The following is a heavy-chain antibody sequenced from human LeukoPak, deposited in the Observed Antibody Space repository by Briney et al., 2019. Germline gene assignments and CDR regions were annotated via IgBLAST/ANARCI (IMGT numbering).Heavy chain of an antibody. CDR1: GFIFRNYW. CDR3: AVATRSFLPDYC. V-gene: IGHV3-7*01. Sequence: GGSLRVSCAASGFIFRNYWRSWVRQAPGKGLEWVAIINQDGREKHYVDSVKGRFTISRDNAKDSLYLQMNSLRAEDTALYYCAVATRSFLPDYCWGQGTLVTVSS. D-gene: IGHD5-12*01. CDR2: INQDGREK. J-gene: IGHJ4*02.